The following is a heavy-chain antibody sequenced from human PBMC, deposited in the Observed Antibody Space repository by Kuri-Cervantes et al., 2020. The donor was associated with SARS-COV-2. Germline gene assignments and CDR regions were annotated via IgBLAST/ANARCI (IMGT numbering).Heavy chain of an antibody. D-gene: IGHD2-2*01. CDR2: ISYDGTNE. J-gene: IGHJ2*01. V-gene: IGHV3-30*04. CDR3: ARGALICGSSSCHGDFDL. CDR1: GFRFSSYA. Sequence: GESLKISCAASGFRFSSYAMHWVRQAPGKGLEWVAVISYDGTNEYYGDSVRGRFTISRDNSKNTLHLQMNGLRTEDTAVHYCARGALICGSSSCHGDFDLWGRGTLVTVSS.